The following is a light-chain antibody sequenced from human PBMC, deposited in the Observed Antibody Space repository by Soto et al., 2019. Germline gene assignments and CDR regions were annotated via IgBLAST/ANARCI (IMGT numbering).Light chain of an antibody. Sequence: QSVLTQPPSMSAAPGQKVTISCSGSSSNIGSHYVAWYQHLPGTAPTLLIYDNDNRPSEIPDRFSGSKSGTSATLDITGLQTGDEADYYCGTWDSSLSAVAFGGGTKLTVL. CDR2: DND. CDR1: SSNIGSHY. V-gene: IGLV1-51*01. CDR3: GTWDSSLSAVA. J-gene: IGLJ2*01.